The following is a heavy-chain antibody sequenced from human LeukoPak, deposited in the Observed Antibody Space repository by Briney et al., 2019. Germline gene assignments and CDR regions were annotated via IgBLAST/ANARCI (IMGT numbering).Heavy chain of an antibody. V-gene: IGHV3-48*03. J-gene: IGHJ4*02. CDR2: ITPSGSST. Sequence: GGSLRLSCAASGFTFSTYEMHWVRQAPGKGLEWLSYITPSGSSTYYADSVKGRFTISRDNAKSSLYLQMNSLRVEDTAVYYCTKHALDYWGQGTLVTVSS. D-gene: IGHD2-2*01. CDR1: GFTFSTYE. CDR3: TKHALDY.